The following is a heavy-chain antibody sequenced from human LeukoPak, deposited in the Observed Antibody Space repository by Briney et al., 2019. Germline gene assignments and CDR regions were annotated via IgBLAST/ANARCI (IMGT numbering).Heavy chain of an antibody. CDR2: IYTDGAT. CDR1: GITVSQSD. CDR3: ARDRAGSKPWVEFHP. V-gene: IGHV3-53*05. Sequence: GGSLRLSCAISGITVSQSDMSWVRQAPGRGLEWVSLIYTDGATHYADSVKGRFTISRDTSKNTVYLEMRNLRPEDTAVYFCARDRAGSKPWVEFHPWGQGTLVIVSS. J-gene: IGHJ5*02. D-gene: IGHD3-10*01.